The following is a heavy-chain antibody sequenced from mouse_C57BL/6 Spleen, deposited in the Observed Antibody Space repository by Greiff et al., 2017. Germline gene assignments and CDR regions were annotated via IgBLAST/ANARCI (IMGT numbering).Heavy chain of an antibody. CDR2: ISYDGSN. J-gene: IGHJ4*01. V-gene: IGHV3-6*01. CDR3: ARCYVDYYLIDY. CDR1: GYSITSGYY. Sequence: VQLKESGPGLVKPSQSLSLTCSVTGYSITSGYYWNWIRQFPGNKLEWMGYISYDGSNNYNPSLKNRISITRDTSKNQFFLKLNSVTTEDTATYYCARCYVDYYLIDYCGQGTSVTVSS. D-gene: IGHD1-1*01.